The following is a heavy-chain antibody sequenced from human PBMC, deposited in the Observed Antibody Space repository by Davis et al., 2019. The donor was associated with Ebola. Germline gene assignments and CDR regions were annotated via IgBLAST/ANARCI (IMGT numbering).Heavy chain of an antibody. Sequence: SETLSLTCAVSGGSISSSNWWSWVRQPPGKGLEWIGEIYHSGSTNYNPSLKSRVTISVDKSKNQFSLKLSSVTAADTAVYYCARDWGDTVVPGYYYGMDVWGQGTTVTVS. V-gene: IGHV4-4*02. J-gene: IGHJ6*02. CDR2: IYHSGST. D-gene: IGHD5-18*01. CDR1: GGSISSSNW. CDR3: ARDWGDTVVPGYYYGMDV.